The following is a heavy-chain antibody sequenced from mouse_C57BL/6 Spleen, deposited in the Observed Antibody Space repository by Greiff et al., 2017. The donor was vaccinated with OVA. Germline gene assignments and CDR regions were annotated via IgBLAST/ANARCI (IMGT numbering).Heavy chain of an antibody. Sequence: QVQLQQSGTELVKPGASVKLSCKASGYTFTSYWMHWVKQRPGQGLEWIGNINPSNGGTNYNEKFKSKATLTVDKSSSTAYMQLSSLTSEDSAVYYCAREGYYGSAWFAYWGQGTLVTVSA. V-gene: IGHV1-53*01. D-gene: IGHD1-1*01. J-gene: IGHJ3*01. CDR3: AREGYYGSAWFAY. CDR1: GYTFTSYW. CDR2: INPSNGGT.